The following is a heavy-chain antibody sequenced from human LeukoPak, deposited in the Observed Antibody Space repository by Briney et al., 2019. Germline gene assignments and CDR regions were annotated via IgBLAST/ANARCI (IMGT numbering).Heavy chain of an antibody. Sequence: SETLSLTCTVSCGSISGFYLSWVRQPAGKGLEWLWRIYTSGSTNYNPSLKSRVTMSLDTSKNQFSLKLSSVTAADTAVYYCARVKLGHGYSYDYNPYYFDFWAQGTLVMVSA. D-gene: IGHD5-18*01. CDR1: CGSISGFY. V-gene: IGHV4-4*07. CDR2: IYTSGST. CDR3: ARVKLGHGYSYDYNPYYFDF. J-gene: IGHJ4*02.